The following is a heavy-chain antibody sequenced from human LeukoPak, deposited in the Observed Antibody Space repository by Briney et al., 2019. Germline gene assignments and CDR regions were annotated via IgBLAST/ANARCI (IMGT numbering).Heavy chain of an antibody. CDR2: INPSGGST. V-gene: IGHV1-46*01. Sequence: ASVKVSCKASGGTFSSYAISWVRQAPGQGLEWMGLINPSGGSTSYAQKFQGRVTMTRDTSTSTVYMELSSLRSEDTAVYYCAREGADGTYYDFWSGYYQFDYWGQGTLVTVSS. CDR1: GGTFSSYA. D-gene: IGHD3-3*01. J-gene: IGHJ4*02. CDR3: AREGADGTYYDFWSGYYQFDY.